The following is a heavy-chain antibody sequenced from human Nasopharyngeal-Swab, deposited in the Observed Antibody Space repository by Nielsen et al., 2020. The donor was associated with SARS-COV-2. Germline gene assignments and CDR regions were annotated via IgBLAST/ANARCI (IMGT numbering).Heavy chain of an antibody. V-gene: IGHV3-23*01. D-gene: IGHD2-2*01. CDR3: AKEVAHCSSTSCPHYYYGMDV. Sequence: GESLKISCAASGFTFSSYAMSWFRQAPGKGLEWVSAISGSGGSTYYADSVKGRFTISRDNSKNTLYLQMNSLRAEDTAVYYCAKEVAHCSSTSCPHYYYGMDVWGQGTTVTVSS. J-gene: IGHJ6*02. CDR2: ISGSGGST. CDR1: GFTFSSYA.